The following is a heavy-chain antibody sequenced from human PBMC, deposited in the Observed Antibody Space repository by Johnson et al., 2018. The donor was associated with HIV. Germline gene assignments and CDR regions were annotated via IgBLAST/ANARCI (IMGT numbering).Heavy chain of an antibody. V-gene: IGHV3-30*03. Sequence: QVQLVESGGGVVQPGRSLRLSCAASGFTFSNYGMHWVRQAPGKGLEWVAFISYDGSDKDNADSVRGRFTISRDNSKNTLYLQMNSLRIEDTAVYYCARKQWLAKISSDAFDICGQGTMVTVSS. CDR2: ISYDGSDK. J-gene: IGHJ3*02. D-gene: IGHD6-19*01. CDR1: GFTFSNYG. CDR3: ARKQWLAKISSDAFDI.